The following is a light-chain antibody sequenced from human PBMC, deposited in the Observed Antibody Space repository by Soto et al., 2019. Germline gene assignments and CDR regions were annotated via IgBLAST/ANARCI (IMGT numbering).Light chain of an antibody. V-gene: IGKV3-15*01. J-gene: IGKJ5*01. CDR3: QQYNNWPPIT. CDR1: QSISTN. CDR2: GAS. Sequence: DIVMPKSPATLSVSGGGRAXHSCRASQSISTNLAWYQQKPGQAPRLLIYGASTRATGIPARFSGSGSGTEFTLTISSLQSEDFAVYYCQQYNNWPPITFGQGTRLEIK.